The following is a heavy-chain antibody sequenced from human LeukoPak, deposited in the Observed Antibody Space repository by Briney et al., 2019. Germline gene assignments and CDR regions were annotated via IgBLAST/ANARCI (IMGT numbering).Heavy chain of an antibody. Sequence: ASVKVSCKASGYTFTSYDINWVRQATGQGLEWMGWMNPNSGNTGYAQKFQGRGTMTRNTSITTAYMELSSLRSEDTAVYYCARDYYDSSGYYYFAYWGQGTLVTVSS. CDR2: MNPNSGNT. J-gene: IGHJ4*02. CDR3: ARDYYDSSGYYYFAY. CDR1: GYTFTSYD. V-gene: IGHV1-8*01. D-gene: IGHD3-22*01.